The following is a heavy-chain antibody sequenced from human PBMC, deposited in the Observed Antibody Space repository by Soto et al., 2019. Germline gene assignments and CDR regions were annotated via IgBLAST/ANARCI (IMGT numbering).Heavy chain of an antibody. Sequence: QVQLVQSGAEVKKPGASVKVSCKASGYTFTSYYMHWVRQAPGQGLEWMGIINPGGGSTSYAQKFQGRVTMTRDTSTSKVYMELSSLRSEDTAVYYCARVQRYDILTGSLSPFDYWGQGTLVTVSS. V-gene: IGHV1-46*01. D-gene: IGHD3-9*01. J-gene: IGHJ4*02. CDR2: INPGGGST. CDR3: ARVQRYDILTGSLSPFDY. CDR1: GYTFTSYY.